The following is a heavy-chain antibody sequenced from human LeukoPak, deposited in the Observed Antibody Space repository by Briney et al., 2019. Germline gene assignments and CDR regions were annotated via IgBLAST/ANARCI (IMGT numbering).Heavy chain of an antibody. V-gene: IGHV4-39*07. Sequence: SETLSLTCSVSGGSVSSNSYYWGWIRQSPGKGLEWIGSIHYSGNTYYTPTLKSRVVISVDTSKNQFSLELISVTAADTAVYYCARGAKRDYQLLGLWFGPWGRGTQVTVSS. J-gene: IGHJ5*02. CDR2: IHYSGNT. D-gene: IGHD2-2*01. CDR1: GGSVSSNSYY. CDR3: ARGAKRDYQLLGLWFGP.